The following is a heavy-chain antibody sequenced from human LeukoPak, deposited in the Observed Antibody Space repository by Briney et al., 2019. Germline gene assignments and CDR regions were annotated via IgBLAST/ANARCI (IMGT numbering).Heavy chain of an antibody. D-gene: IGHD6-19*01. J-gene: IGHJ4*02. Sequence: SGGSLRLSCEASGFTFSSYAMSWVRQAPGEGLEWVSGFSGRGGSTYYADSVKGRFTISRDNSKNTLYLQMNSLRAEDTAVYYCARDAQQWLALIDYWGQGTLVTVSS. CDR3: ARDAQQWLALIDY. V-gene: IGHV3-23*01. CDR1: GFTFSSYA. CDR2: FSGRGGST.